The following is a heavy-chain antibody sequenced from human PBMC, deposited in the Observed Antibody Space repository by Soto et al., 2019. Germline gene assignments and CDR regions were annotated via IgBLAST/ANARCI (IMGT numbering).Heavy chain of an antibody. CDR2: IYHSGST. Sequence: QLQLQESGSGLVKPSQTLSLTCAVSGGSISSGGYSWSWIRQPPGKGLEWIGYIYHSGSTYYNPSRKSRVTISVDRSKNQSSLKLSTVTAADTAVYYCARDNYDYVWGSYRPYGMDVWGQGTTVTVSS. D-gene: IGHD3-16*02. J-gene: IGHJ6*02. CDR3: ARDNYDYVWGSYRPYGMDV. V-gene: IGHV4-30-2*01. CDR1: GGSISSGGYS.